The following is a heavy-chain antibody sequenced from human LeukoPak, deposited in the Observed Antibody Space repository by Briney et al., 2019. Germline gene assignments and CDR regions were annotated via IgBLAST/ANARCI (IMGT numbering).Heavy chain of an antibody. J-gene: IGHJ4*02. CDR1: GGSISSGNYY. CDR2: IYTSGST. Sequence: SQTLSLTCTVSGGSISSGNYYWSWIRKPAGKGLEWIGRIYTSGSTNYNPSLKSRVTISVDTSKNQFSLKLSSVTAADTAVYYCAREGDYYDTSGTLDYWGQGTLVTVSS. D-gene: IGHD3-22*01. V-gene: IGHV4-61*02. CDR3: AREGDYYDTSGTLDY.